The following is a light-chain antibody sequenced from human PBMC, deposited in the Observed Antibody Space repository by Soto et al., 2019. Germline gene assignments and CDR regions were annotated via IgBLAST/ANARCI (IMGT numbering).Light chain of an antibody. CDR1: SSDVGAYNY. CDR2: EVT. CDR3: SSKRDSSTSFV. V-gene: IGLV2-14*01. Sequence: QSVLAQPASVSGSPGESITISCTGTSSDVGAYNYVSWYQHHPGKVPKLLIYEVTNRPSGVSDRFSGSKSGNTASLTISGGQAEDEADYYCSSKRDSSTSFVFGNGTKLTV. J-gene: IGLJ1*01.